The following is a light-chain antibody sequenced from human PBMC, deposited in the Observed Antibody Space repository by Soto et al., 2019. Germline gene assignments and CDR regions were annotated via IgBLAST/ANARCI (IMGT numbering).Light chain of an antibody. J-gene: IGKJ4*01. CDR3: QQVKTYPRT. CDR1: QAVPNN. V-gene: IGKV1-9*01. Sequence: DIHLTQSPSFLSASVGARVTITCRPSQAVPNNMAWYQQKPGKPPKLLIYEESTLHSGVPSRFSGRKSGTQFTLTIDSLQPEDFATYYCQQVKTYPRTCGGGTKVEIK. CDR2: EES.